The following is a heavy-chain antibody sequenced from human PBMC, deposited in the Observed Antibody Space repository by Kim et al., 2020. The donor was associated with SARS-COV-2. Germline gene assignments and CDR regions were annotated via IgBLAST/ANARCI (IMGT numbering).Heavy chain of an antibody. J-gene: IGHJ4*02. V-gene: IGHV3-30*04. D-gene: IGHD3-22*01. CDR1: GFTFSSYA. CDR2: ISYDGSNK. Sequence: GGSLRLSCAASGFTFSSYAMHWVRQAPGKGLEWVAVISYDGSNKYYADSVKGRFTISRDNSKNTLYLQMNSLRAEDTAVYYCARELLQGYYYDSSGLHWGQGTLVTVSS. CDR3: ARELLQGYYYDSSGLH.